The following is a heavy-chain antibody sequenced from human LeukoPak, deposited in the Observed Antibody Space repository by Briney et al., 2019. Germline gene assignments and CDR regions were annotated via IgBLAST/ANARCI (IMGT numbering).Heavy chain of an antibody. D-gene: IGHD4-11*01. CDR3: ARDPDYSKGNDY. J-gene: IGHJ4*02. V-gene: IGHV1-8*01. CDR2: MNPNSGNT. CDR1: GYTFTSYD. Sequence: ASVKVSCKASGYTFTSYDINWVRQATGQGLEWMGWMNPNSGNTGYAQKFQGRVTMTRNTSISTAYMELSSLRSEDTAVYYCARDPDYSKGNDYWGQGTLVTVSS.